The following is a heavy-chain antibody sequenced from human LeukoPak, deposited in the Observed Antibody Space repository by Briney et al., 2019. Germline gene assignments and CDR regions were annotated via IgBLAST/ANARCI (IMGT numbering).Heavy chain of an antibody. CDR2: ISSSGSTI. CDR3: AKGRGSSSGADFDY. CDR1: GFTFSSYE. J-gene: IGHJ4*02. D-gene: IGHD6-6*01. Sequence: GGSLRLSCAASGFTFSSYEMNWVRQAPGKGLEWVSYISSSGSTIFYADSVKGRFTISRDNAKNSLYLQINSLRAEDTAVYYCAKGRGSSSGADFDYWGQGTLVTVSS. V-gene: IGHV3-48*03.